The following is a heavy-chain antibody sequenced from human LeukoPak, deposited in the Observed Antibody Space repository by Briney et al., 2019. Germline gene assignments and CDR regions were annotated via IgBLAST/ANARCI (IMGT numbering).Heavy chain of an antibody. CDR1: GYTFTSYG. CDR3: ARVRIAAASWFDP. D-gene: IGHD6-13*01. V-gene: IGHV1-18*01. CDR2: ISAYNGNT. Sequence: ASVKVSCKASGYTFTSYGISWVRQAPGQGLEWMGWISAYNGNTNYAQKLQGRVTMTTDTSTSTAYMEPSSLRSEDTAVYYCARVRIAAASWFDPWGQGTLVTVSS. J-gene: IGHJ5*02.